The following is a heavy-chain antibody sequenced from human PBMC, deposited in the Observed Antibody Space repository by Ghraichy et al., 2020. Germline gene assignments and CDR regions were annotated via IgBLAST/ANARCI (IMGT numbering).Heavy chain of an antibody. CDR2: FDPEDGET. CDR3: ATDLGVGSAPGTYYYDSSGPPPFAD. Sequence: ASVKVSCKVSGYTLTELSMHWVRQAPGKGLEWMGGFDPEDGETIYAQKFQGRVTMTEDTSTDTAYMELSSLRSEDTAVYYCATDLGVGSAPGTYYYDSSGPPPFADWGQGTLVTVSS. J-gene: IGHJ4*02. V-gene: IGHV1-24*01. D-gene: IGHD3-22*01. CDR1: GYTLTELS.